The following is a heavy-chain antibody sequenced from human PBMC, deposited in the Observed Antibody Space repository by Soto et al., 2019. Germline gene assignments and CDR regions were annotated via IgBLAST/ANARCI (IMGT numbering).Heavy chain of an antibody. CDR2: IYYSGST. J-gene: IGHJ5*02. CDR1: GGSISSYY. D-gene: IGHD3-22*01. CDR3: ARRGYYDSSGYYSFRSFDP. Sequence: SETLSLTCTVSGGSISSYYWSWIRQPPGKGLEWIGYIYYSGSTNYNPSLKSRVTISVDTSKNQFSLKLSSVTAADTAVYYCARRGYYDSSGYYSFRSFDPWGQGTLVTVSS. V-gene: IGHV4-59*01.